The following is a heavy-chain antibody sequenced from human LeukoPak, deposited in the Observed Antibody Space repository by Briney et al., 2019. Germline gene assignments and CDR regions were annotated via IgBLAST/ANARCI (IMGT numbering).Heavy chain of an antibody. D-gene: IGHD6-19*01. CDR3: ARPSYSRGPYFDY. CDR2: INAGNGNT. J-gene: IGHJ4*02. Sequence: GASVKVSCKASGYSFTSYAIHWVRQAPGQRPEWMGWINAGNGNTKYSQKFQGRVTITRDTSASTAYMELSSLRSEDTAVYYCARPSYSRGPYFDYWGQGTLVTVST. V-gene: IGHV1-3*01. CDR1: GYSFTSYA.